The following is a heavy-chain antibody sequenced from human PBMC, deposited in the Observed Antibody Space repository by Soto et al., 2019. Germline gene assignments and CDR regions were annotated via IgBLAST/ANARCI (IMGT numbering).Heavy chain of an antibody. CDR2: IDPSDTYT. CDR1: RYSFTNYW. J-gene: IGHJ6*02. Sequence: RGESLKISCKGSRYSFTNYWINWVRQIPGKGLEWMGKIDPSDTYTNYSPSFQGHVTISAEKSISTAYLQWSSLTASDTAIYYCATGRPGHYTLDVWGQGTTVTVSS. CDR3: ATGRPGHYTLDV. D-gene: IGHD4-17*01. V-gene: IGHV5-10-1*01.